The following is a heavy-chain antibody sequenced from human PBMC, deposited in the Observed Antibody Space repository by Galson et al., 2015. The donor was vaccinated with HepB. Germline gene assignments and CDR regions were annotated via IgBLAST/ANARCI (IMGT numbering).Heavy chain of an antibody. Sequence: SETLSLTCAVSGGSISSSSYYWGWIRQPPGKGLEWIGSIYYSGSTYYNPSLKSRVTISVDTSKNQFSLKLSSVTAADTAVYYCARSGNSGWYVVLDYWGQGTLVTVSS. D-gene: IGHD6-19*01. J-gene: IGHJ4*02. CDR3: ARSGNSGWYVVLDY. CDR1: GGSISSSSYY. V-gene: IGHV4-39*07. CDR2: IYYSGST.